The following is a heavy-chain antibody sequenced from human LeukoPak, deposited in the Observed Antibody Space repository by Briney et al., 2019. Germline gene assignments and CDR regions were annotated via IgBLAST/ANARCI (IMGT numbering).Heavy chain of an antibody. CDR2: TKDKGYSYTT. V-gene: IGHV3-72*01. D-gene: IGHD3-10*01. J-gene: IGHJ4*02. CDR3: ASIRGVFGY. Sequence: GGSLRLSCAVSGFTFSDLFMDWVRQAPGKGLEWVGRTKDKGYSYTTEYAASVKGRLTISRDDSKNLVYLQMNSLKTEDTAVYYCASIRGVFGYWGQGTLVTVSS. CDR1: GFTFSDLF.